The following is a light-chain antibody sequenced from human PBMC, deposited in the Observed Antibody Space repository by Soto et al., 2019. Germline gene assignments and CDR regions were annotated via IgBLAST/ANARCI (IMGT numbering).Light chain of an antibody. CDR1: SSNIGNNY. CDR2: DNN. CDR3: GTWDSSLSAVV. V-gene: IGLV1-51*01. Sequence: QAVVTQPPSVSAAPGQKVTISCSGSSSNIGNNYVSWYQQLPGTAPKLLIHDNNNRPSGIPDRFSGSKSGTSATLGITGLQTGDEADYYCGTWDSSLSAVVFGGGTKLTVL. J-gene: IGLJ2*01.